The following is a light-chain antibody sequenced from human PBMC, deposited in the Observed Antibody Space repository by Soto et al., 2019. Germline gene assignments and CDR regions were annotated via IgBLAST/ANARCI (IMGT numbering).Light chain of an antibody. CDR2: GVT. V-gene: IGLV2-14*01. CDR3: CSYAFSGYPFYV. J-gene: IGLJ1*01. Sequence: QSALTQPASVSGSPGKSITLSCTGSNSDIGGYNSVSWYQQHPGKAPKRLIFGVTNRPSGVSDRFSGSKSGNTASLTISGLQAEDECDYFCCSYAFSGYPFYVFGSGTKLTVL. CDR1: NSDIGGYNS.